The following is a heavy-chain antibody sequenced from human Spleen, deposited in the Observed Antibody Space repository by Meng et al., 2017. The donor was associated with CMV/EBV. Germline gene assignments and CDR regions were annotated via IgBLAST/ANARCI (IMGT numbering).Heavy chain of an antibody. D-gene: IGHD6-19*01. J-gene: IGHJ6*02. CDR2: LSYGGSI. V-gene: IGHV4-39*06. Sequence: GSLRLSCTVSGASISSSSYFWDWIRQSPGKGLEWIGSLSYGGSIYYNSSLKSRVTISVDMSKNQITLRLRSVTAADTAVYYCARVRVAGTLYYYYYGMDVWGQGTTVTVSS. CDR1: GASISSSSYF. CDR3: ARVRVAGTLYYYYYGMDV.